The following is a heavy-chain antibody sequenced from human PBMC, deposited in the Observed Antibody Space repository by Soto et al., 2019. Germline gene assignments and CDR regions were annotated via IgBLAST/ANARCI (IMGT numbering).Heavy chain of an antibody. V-gene: IGHV4-30-2*01. J-gene: IGHJ4*02. CDR1: GGSISSGGYS. D-gene: IGHD2-2*01. Sequence: QLQLQESGSGLVKPSQTLSLTCAVSGGSISSGGYSWRWIRQPPGKGLEWIGYMYHSGSTYYNPSLKSRLSISRDRSQEQYLLKLSSVAAADTAVYYCARVPEYWGQGILVTVSS. CDR3: ARVPEY. CDR2: MYHSGST.